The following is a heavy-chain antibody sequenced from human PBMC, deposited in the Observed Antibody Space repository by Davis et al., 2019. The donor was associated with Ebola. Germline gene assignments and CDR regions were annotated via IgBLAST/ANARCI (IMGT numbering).Heavy chain of an antibody. V-gene: IGHV3-21*01. CDR1: GFTFSSYS. CDR2: ISSSSSYL. D-gene: IGHD5-18*01. CDR3: AYADTAMDAYFDY. Sequence: PGGSLRLSCAASGFTFSSYSMNWVRQAPGKGLEWVSSISSSSSYLYYADSVKGRFTISRDNAKNSLYLQMNSLRAEDTAVYYCAYADTAMDAYFDYWGQGTLVTVSS. J-gene: IGHJ4*02.